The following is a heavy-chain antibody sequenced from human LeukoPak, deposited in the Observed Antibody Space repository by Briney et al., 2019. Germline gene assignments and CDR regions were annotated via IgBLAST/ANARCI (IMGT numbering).Heavy chain of an antibody. D-gene: IGHD3-22*01. V-gene: IGHV1-18*01. CDR3: ARDYYYDSSRVFDP. CDR2: ISAYNGNT. CDR1: GYTFTSYG. Sequence: GASVKVCCKASGYTFTSYGISWVRQAPGQGLEWMGWISAYNGNTNYARNLQGRVTMTTDTSTSTAYMELRSLRSDDTAVYYCARDYYYDSSRVFDPWGQGILVTVSS. J-gene: IGHJ5*02.